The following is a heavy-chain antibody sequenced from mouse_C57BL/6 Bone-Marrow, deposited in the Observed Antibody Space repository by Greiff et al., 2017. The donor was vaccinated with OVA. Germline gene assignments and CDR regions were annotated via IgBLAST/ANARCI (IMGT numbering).Heavy chain of an antibody. Sequence: VKLMESGPELVKPGASVKLSCKASGYTFTSYDINWVKQRPGQGLEWIGWIYPRDGSTKYNEKFKGKATLTVDTSSSTAYMELHSLTSEDSAVYFCARRDTTVPYYAMDYWGQGTSVTVSS. V-gene: IGHV1-85*01. CDR1: GYTFTSYD. D-gene: IGHD1-1*01. J-gene: IGHJ4*01. CDR3: ARRDTTVPYYAMDY. CDR2: IYPRDGST.